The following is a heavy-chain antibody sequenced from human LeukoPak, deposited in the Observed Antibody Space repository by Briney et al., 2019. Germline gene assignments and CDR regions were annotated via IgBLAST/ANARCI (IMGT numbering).Heavy chain of an antibody. Sequence: GGCLRLSCVAYGFNFDHYAMVWVRQAPGKGLGWVTGITWNSGTIAYADSVKGRFTISRDNAKSSLYLQMNSMRTEDTALYYCVRSVGSDWGHFDFRGQGTLVSVSS. CDR1: GFNFDHYA. CDR3: VRSVGSDWGHFDF. D-gene: IGHD7-27*01. J-gene: IGHJ4*02. V-gene: IGHV3-9*01. CDR2: ITWNSGTI.